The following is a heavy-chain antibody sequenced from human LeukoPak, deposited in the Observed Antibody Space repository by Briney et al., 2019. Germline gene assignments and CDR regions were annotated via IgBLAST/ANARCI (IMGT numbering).Heavy chain of an antibody. CDR1: GYTFTGYY. CDR3: ASLMVYCSSTSCRHMDV. Sequence: ASVKASCKASGYTFTGYYMHWVRQAPGQGLEWMGWINPNSGGTNYAQKFQGRVTMTRDTSISTAYMELSRLRSDDTAVYYCASLMVYCSSTSCRHMDVWGKGTTVTVSS. J-gene: IGHJ6*03. V-gene: IGHV1-2*02. CDR2: INPNSGGT. D-gene: IGHD2-2*01.